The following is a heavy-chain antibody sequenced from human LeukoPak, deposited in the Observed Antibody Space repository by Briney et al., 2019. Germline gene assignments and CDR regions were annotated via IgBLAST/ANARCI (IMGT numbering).Heavy chain of an antibody. Sequence: PSETLSLTCTVSGGSISSSSYYWGWIRQPPGKGLEWIGSIYYSGSTYYNPSLKSRVTISVDTSKNQFSLKLSSVTAADTAVYYCARDGGYDFGGVDGYYYYMDVWGKGTTVTVSS. CDR1: GGSISSSSYY. CDR2: IYYSGST. CDR3: ARDGGYDFGGVDGYYYYMDV. J-gene: IGHJ6*03. V-gene: IGHV4-39*07. D-gene: IGHD3-3*01.